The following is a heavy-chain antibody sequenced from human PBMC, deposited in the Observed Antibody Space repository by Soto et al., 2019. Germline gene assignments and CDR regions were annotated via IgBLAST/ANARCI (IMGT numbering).Heavy chain of an antibody. D-gene: IGHD1-26*01. CDR3: AREMVGATNYYYYGMEV. CDR1: GYTFTGYY. J-gene: IGHJ6*02. Sequence: ASVKVSCKASGYTFTGYYMHWVRQAPGQGLEWMGWINPNSGGTNYAQKFQGRVTMTRDTSISTAYMGLSRLRSDDTAVYYCAREMVGATNYYYYGMEVWGQGTTVTVSS. V-gene: IGHV1-2*02. CDR2: INPNSGGT.